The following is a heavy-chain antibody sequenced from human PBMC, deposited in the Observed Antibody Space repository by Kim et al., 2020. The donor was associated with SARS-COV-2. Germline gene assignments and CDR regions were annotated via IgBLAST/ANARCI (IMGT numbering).Heavy chain of an antibody. J-gene: IGHJ4*02. CDR2: ISGSGGST. CDR3: AKVLEYYPYSWKAGALYYFDY. D-gene: IGHD3-3*01. V-gene: IGHV3-23*01. CDR1: GFTFSSYA. Sequence: GGSLRLSCAASGFTFSSYAMSWVRQAPGKGLEWVSAISGSGGSTYYADSVKGRFTISRDNSKNTLYLQMNSLRAEDTAVYYCAKVLEYYPYSWKAGALYYFDYWGQGTLVTVSS.